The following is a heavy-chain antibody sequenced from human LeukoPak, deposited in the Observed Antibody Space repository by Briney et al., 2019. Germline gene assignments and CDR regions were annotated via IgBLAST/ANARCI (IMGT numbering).Heavy chain of an antibody. D-gene: IGHD2-15*01. J-gene: IGHJ4*02. CDR2: IYYSGST. CDR3: ARHLGIPGYCSGGSCYLDY. CDR1: GGSISSSSDY. Sequence: PSETLSLTCTVSGGSISSSSDYWGWIRQPPGKGLEWIGSIYYSGSTYYNPSLKSRVTISVDTSKNQFSLKLSSVTAADTAVYYCARHLGIPGYCSGGSCYLDYWGQGTLVTVSS. V-gene: IGHV4-39*01.